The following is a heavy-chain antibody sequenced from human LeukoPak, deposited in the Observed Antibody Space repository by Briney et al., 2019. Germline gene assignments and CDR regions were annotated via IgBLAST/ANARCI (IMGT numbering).Heavy chain of an antibody. CDR2: INQDGGDR. Sequence: PGGSLRLSCAASGFTFSGYWMGWVRQAPGKGLEWVANINQDGGDRNYVDSVKGRFTISRDNAKNSLYLQMNSLRAEDTAVYYCARDPHGGNSLGPWGQGILVTVSS. V-gene: IGHV3-7*01. J-gene: IGHJ5*02. CDR3: ARDPHGGNSLGP. CDR1: GFTFSGYW. D-gene: IGHD4-23*01.